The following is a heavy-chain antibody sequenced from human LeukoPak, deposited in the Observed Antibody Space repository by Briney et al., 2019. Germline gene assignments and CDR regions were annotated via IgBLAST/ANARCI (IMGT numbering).Heavy chain of an antibody. J-gene: IGHJ4*02. CDR1: GYSVASAYY. CDR3: ARGPFVRSYLDY. Sequence: SETLSLTCTVSGYSVASAYYWSWIRQPPGKGLEWIGEINHSGSTNYNPSLKSRVTISVDTSKNQFSLKLSSVTAADTAVYYCARGPFVRSYLDYWGQGTLVTVSS. V-gene: IGHV4-34*01. D-gene: IGHD1-14*01. CDR2: INHSGST.